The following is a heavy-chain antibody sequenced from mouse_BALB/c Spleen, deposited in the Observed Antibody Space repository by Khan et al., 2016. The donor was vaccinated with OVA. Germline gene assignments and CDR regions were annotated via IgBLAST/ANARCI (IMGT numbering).Heavy chain of an antibody. V-gene: IGHV5-6*01. CDR3: ARLAYYYNSEGFAY. CDR2: ISSGGHYT. Sequence: EVQLVESGGDLVKPGGSLKLSCAASGFTFSTYGMSWVRQTPDKRLEWVATISSGGHYTYYPDSVKGRFTISRDNAKSTLYLQMRCLKSEDTAIYYCARLAYYYNSEGFAYWGQGTLVTVSA. D-gene: IGHD1-1*01. J-gene: IGHJ3*01. CDR1: GFTFSTYG.